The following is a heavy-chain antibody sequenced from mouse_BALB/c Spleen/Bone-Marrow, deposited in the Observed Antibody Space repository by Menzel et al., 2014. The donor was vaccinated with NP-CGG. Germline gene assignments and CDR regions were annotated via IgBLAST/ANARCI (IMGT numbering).Heavy chain of an antibody. CDR1: GFSLTSYG. J-gene: IGHJ3*01. D-gene: IGHD2-1*01. CDR3: ARDRDYGNYGWFAY. CDR2: IWAGGST. V-gene: IGHV2-9*02. Sequence: VQVVESGPGLVAPSQSLSITCTVSGFSLTSYGVHWVRQPPGKGLEWLGVIWAGGSTNYNSALMPRLSISKDNSKSQVFLKMNSLQTDDTAMYYCARDRDYGNYGWFAYWGQGTLVTVSA.